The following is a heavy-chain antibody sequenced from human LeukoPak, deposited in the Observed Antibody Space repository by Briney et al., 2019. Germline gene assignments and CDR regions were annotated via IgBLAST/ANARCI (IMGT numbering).Heavy chain of an antibody. D-gene: IGHD3-16*01. CDR1: GFTLSSFS. CDR3: ARWTPTYGDHYYWYFDL. CDR2: ISGDGSDT. J-gene: IGHJ2*01. Sequence: GGSLRLSCAASGFTLSSFSMHWARQAPGKGLVWVSHISGDGSDTKYADSVKGRFTISRDNAKSTMYLQMNSLRAEDTAVYYCARWTPTYGDHYYWYFDLWGRGTLVTVSA. V-gene: IGHV3-74*03.